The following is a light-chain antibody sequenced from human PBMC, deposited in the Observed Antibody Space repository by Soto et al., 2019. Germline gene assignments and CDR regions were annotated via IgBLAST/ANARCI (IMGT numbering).Light chain of an antibody. CDR3: QQYNTFWT. CDR2: DAS. Sequence: IQMTQSPSTLSASVGDRVTITCRASQSISSWLAWYQQKPGKAPKLLIYDASSLESGVPSRVSGSGSGTEFTLTISSLQPDDFATYYCQQYNTFWTFGPGTKVDI. V-gene: IGKV1-5*01. CDR1: QSISSW. J-gene: IGKJ1*01.